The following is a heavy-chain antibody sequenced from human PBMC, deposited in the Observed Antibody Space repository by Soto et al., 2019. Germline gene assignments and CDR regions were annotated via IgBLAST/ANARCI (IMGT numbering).Heavy chain of an antibody. CDR3: ARSGIPIAAAGDFDY. CDR2: ISYDGSNK. J-gene: IGHJ4*02. Sequence: GGSLRLSCAASGFTFSSYAMHWVRQAPGKGLEWVAVISYDGSNKYYADSVKGRFTISRDNSKNTLYLQMNSLRAEDTAVYYCARSGIPIAAAGDFDYWGQGTLVTVSS. V-gene: IGHV3-30-3*01. D-gene: IGHD6-13*01. CDR1: GFTFSSYA.